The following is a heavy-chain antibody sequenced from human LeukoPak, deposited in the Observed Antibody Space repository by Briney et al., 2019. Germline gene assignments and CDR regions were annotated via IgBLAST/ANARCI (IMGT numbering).Heavy chain of an antibody. V-gene: IGHV3-9*01. CDR3: AKGLFGVVIRGNWFDP. J-gene: IGHJ5*02. CDR2: ISWNSGSV. D-gene: IGHD3-3*01. CDR1: GFTIDDYA. Sequence: PGRSLRLSCAASGFTIDDYAMHWTRQPPGKGLEWVAGISWNSGSVGYVDSVKGRFTISRDNAKNSLYLQMNSLTTEDTAFYYCAKGLFGVVIRGNWFDPWGQGTLVTVSS.